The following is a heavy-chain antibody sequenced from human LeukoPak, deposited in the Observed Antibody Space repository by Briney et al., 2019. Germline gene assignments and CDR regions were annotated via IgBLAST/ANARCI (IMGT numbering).Heavy chain of an antibody. CDR3: ARVRIVVVPAAIHGNYYYGMDV. V-gene: IGHV3-21*01. CDR1: GFTFSSYS. CDR2: ISSSSSYI. D-gene: IGHD2-2*02. Sequence: PGGSLRLSCAASGFTFSSYSMNWVSQAPGKGLEWVSSISSSSSYIYYADSVKGRFTISRDNAKNSLYLQMNSLRAEDTAVYYCARVRIVVVPAAIHGNYYYGMDVWGQGTTVTVSS. J-gene: IGHJ6*02.